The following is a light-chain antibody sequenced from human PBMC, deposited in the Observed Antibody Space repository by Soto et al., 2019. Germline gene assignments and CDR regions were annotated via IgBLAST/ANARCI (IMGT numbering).Light chain of an antibody. CDR1: SSDVGGYNY. V-gene: IGLV2-14*01. CDR3: SSYTSSSTLV. CDR2: EVS. Sequence: QSVLTQPASVSVSPGQSITISCTGTSSDVGGYNYVSWYQQHPGKAPKLMIYEVSNRPSGVSNRFSGSKPGNTASLTISGLQAEDEADYYCSSYTSSSTLVFGTGTKVTVL. J-gene: IGLJ1*01.